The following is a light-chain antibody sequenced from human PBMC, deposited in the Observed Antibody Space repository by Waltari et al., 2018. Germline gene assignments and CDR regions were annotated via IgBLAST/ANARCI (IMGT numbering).Light chain of an antibody. Sequence: DIVMTQSPDFLAVSLGERATINCKSSQSLFSTSNSKTYISWYQQKPGQPPKLLIYRASTRGSGVPDRFRGSGSGTDFTLTISSLQAEDVAVYYCHHYYIPPLTFGQGTRLEIK. CDR2: RAS. CDR3: HHYYIPPLT. V-gene: IGKV4-1*01. CDR1: QSLFSTSNSKTY. J-gene: IGKJ5*01.